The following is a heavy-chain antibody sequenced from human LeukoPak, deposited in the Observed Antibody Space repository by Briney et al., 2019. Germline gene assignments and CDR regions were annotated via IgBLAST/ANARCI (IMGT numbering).Heavy chain of an antibody. CDR1: GFTFSSYG. CDR2: IRYDGSNK. CDR3: AKDRLTMVRGVIGSYDY. J-gene: IGHJ4*02. D-gene: IGHD3-10*01. V-gene: IGHV3-30*02. Sequence: GGSLTLSCAASGFTFSSYGMHWVRQAPGKGLEWVAFIRYDGSNKYYADSVKGRFTISRDNSKNTLYLQMNSLRAEDTAVYYCAKDRLTMVRGVIGSYDYWGQGTLVTVSS.